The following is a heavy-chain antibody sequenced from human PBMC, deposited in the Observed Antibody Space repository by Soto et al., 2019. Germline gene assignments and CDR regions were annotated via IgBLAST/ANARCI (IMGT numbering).Heavy chain of an antibody. CDR1: NGSLSGYF. J-gene: IGHJ5*01. CDR2: IDQNGFT. V-gene: IGHV4-34*01. Sequence: SETLSLTCAVYNGSLSGYFWNWIRQSPDKGLEWIGEIDQNGFTRYNPSLRSRVTTSVDTSKNQFSLRLTSVTAADTAVYYCARVRDWFDSWGPGSLVTVSS. CDR3: ARVRDWFDS.